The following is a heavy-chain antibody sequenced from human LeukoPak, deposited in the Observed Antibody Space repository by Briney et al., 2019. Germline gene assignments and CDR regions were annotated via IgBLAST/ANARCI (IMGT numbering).Heavy chain of an antibody. D-gene: IGHD6-13*01. CDR1: GGSISSISYY. J-gene: IGHJ5*02. CDR3: ARDAPGGEQQLVRWFDP. V-gene: IGHV4-31*03. Sequence: KPSETLSLTCSVSGGSISSISYYWGWIRQHPGKGLEWIGYIYYSGSTYYNPSLKSRVTISVDTSKNQFSLKLSSVTAADTAVYYCARDAPGGEQQLVRWFDPWGQGTLVTVSS. CDR2: IYYSGST.